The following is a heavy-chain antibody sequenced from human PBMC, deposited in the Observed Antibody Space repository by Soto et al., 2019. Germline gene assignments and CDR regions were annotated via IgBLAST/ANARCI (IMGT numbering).Heavy chain of an antibody. D-gene: IGHD1-26*01. CDR3: ARGGTSGSFDL. CDR1: GFTFSSYE. CDR2: ISSSGSTI. J-gene: IGHJ2*01. V-gene: IGHV3-48*03. Sequence: VQLVESGGGVVQPGRSLRLSCAASGFTFSSYEMNWVRQAPGKGLEWVSYISSSGSTIYYADSVKGRFTISRDNAKNSLYLQMNSLRAEDTAVYYCARGGTSGSFDLWGRGTLVTVSS.